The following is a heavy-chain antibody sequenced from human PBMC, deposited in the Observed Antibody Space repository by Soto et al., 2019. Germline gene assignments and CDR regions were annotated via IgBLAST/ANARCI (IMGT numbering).Heavy chain of an antibody. J-gene: IGHJ4*02. D-gene: IGHD1-20*01. CDR2: IYYSGST. CDR1: GGSISSSY. Sequence: QVQLQESGPVLVKPSETLSLTCTVSGGSISSSYWSWIRQPPGKGLEWMGYIYYSGSTNNNPSLKSRVTISVDTAKTQFSLKLSSVTAADTAVYYCARRYGSVFDFWGQGTLCTVSS. CDR3: ARRYGSVFDF. V-gene: IGHV4-59*01.